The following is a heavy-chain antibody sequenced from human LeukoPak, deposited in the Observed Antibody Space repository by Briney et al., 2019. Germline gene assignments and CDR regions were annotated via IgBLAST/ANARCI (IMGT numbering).Heavy chain of an antibody. CDR2: VDPRDSYT. Sequence: HGESLKISCKGSGYSFSSHWISWVRQMPGKGLEWMGRVDPRDSYTNYSPSFQGHVTISVDKSISTAYLQWSSLKASDTAMHYCARDYGSGSTIDYWGQGTLVTVSS. D-gene: IGHD3-10*01. J-gene: IGHJ4*02. V-gene: IGHV5-10-1*01. CDR1: GYSFSSHW. CDR3: ARDYGSGSTIDY.